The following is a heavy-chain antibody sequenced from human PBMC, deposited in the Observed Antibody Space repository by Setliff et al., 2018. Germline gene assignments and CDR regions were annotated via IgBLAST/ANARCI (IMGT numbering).Heavy chain of an antibody. CDR1: GGTFSTYY. J-gene: IGHJ2*01. D-gene: IGHD1-26*01. V-gene: IGHV1-69*04. Sequence: SVKVSCKASGGTFSTYYISWVRRAPGQGPQWLGRIIPVSGVANYAQRFRGRVSFSADISTGTVFMDLNSLDSEDTAVYYCVRVRRGGYHSIYWSFDLWGRGTLVTVSS. CDR3: VRVRRGGYHSIYWSFDL. CDR2: IIPVSGVA.